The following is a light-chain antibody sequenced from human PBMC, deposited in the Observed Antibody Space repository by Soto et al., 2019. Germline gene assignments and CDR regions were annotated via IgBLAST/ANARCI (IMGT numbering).Light chain of an antibody. CDR3: HQYCNTPYT. CDR2: WAS. J-gene: IGKJ2*01. CDR1: QSVSYTSNSKNL. Sequence: DIVMTQSPDSLAVSLGERATINCKSSQSVSYTSNSKNLLAWYQQKPGQPPKLLIYWASTRESGVPDRFSGSGSGTDFTLTISSLQAVDVAVYYCHQYCNTPYTFGQGTKLEIK. V-gene: IGKV4-1*01.